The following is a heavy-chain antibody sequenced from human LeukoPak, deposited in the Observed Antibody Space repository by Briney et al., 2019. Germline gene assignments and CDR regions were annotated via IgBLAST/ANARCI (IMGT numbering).Heavy chain of an antibody. CDR1: GFTVSSQY. CDR3: ARGVVISPYHYAMEV. Sequence: GGSLRLSCAASGFTVSSQYMNWVRQAPGKGLEWVSVIYSGGTTYYTDSVQGRFTISRDNSKNTVYLQMNSLRAEDTAVYYCARGVVISPYHYAMEVGGKGTTVTVSS. J-gene: IGHJ6*04. V-gene: IGHV3-66*01. D-gene: IGHD4-23*01. CDR2: IYSGGTT.